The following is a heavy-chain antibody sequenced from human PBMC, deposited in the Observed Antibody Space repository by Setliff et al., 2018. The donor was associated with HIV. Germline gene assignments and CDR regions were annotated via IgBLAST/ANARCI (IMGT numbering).Heavy chain of an antibody. CDR1: GFTFSSYE. CDR3: ARDGGEY. V-gene: IGHV3-48*03. D-gene: IGHD3-16*01. CDR2: ISGGGGKT. J-gene: IGHJ4*02. Sequence: GGSLRLSCAASGFTFSSYEMNWVRQAPGKGLEWVSAISGGGGKTDYADSVQGRFTVSRDNAENSVYMQMNSLRAEDTAVYYCARDGGEYWGQGTLVTVSS.